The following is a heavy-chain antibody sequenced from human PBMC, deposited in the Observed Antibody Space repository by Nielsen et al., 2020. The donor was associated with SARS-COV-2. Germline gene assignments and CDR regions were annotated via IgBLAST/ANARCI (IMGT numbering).Heavy chain of an antibody. CDR2: ISWNSGSI. Sequence: SLRLSCAASGFTFDDYAMHWVRQAPGKGLEWVSGISWNSGSIGYADSVKGRFTISRDNAKNSLYLQMNSLRAEDTALYYCAKFALGRNDAFDIWGQGTMVTVSS. J-gene: IGHJ3*02. D-gene: IGHD1-26*01. V-gene: IGHV3-9*01. CDR3: AKFALGRNDAFDI. CDR1: GFTFDDYA.